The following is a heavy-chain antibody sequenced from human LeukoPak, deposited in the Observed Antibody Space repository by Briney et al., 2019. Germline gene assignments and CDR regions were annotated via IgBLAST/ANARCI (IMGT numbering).Heavy chain of an antibody. J-gene: IGHJ5*02. V-gene: IGHV4-34*01. CDR2: INHSGST. CDR1: GGSFSGYY. Sequence: SETLSLTCAVYGGSFSGYYWSWIRQPPGKGLEWIGEINHSGSTNYNPSLKSRVTISVDTSKNQFSLKLSSVTAADTAVYYCARSRVVPAAIPYNWFDLWGQGTLVTVSS. CDR3: ARSRVVPAAIPYNWFDL. D-gene: IGHD2-2*02.